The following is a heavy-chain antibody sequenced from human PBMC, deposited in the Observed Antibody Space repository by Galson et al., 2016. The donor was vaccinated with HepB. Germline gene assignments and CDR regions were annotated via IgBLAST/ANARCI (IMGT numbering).Heavy chain of an antibody. CDR3: AKARGFNTYYYYYMDV. CDR2: ISGASGTT. CDR1: GFTFSSYA. Sequence: SLRLSCAASGFTFSSYAMAWVRQAPGKGLGWVSGISGASGTTLYADSVKGRFTMSRDNSREALYLEMNTLRVEDTAVYFCAKARGFNTYYYYYMDVWGKGTTVTVSS. J-gene: IGHJ6*03. D-gene: IGHD3-10*01. V-gene: IGHV3-23*01.